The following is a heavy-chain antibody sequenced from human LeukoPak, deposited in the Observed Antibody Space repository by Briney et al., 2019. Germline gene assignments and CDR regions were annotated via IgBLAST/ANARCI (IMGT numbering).Heavy chain of an antibody. CDR3: AKSSGSYYADAFDI. Sequence: GGSLRLSCAASGFTFSSYSMNWVRQAPGKGLEWVSYISSSSRTIYYADSVKGRFTISRDNSKNTLYLQMNSLRAEDTAVYYCAKSSGSYYADAFDIWGQGTMVTVSS. V-gene: IGHV3-48*01. D-gene: IGHD1-26*01. J-gene: IGHJ3*02. CDR2: ISSSSRTI. CDR1: GFTFSSYS.